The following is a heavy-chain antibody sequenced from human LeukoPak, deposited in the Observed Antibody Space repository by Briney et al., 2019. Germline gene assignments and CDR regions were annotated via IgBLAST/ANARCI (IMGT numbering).Heavy chain of an antibody. V-gene: IGHV1-18*01. CDR2: ISAYNGNT. Sequence: ASVKVSCKASGYTFTSYGISWVRQAPGQGLEWMGWISAYNGNTNYAQKFQGRVTITADKSTSTAYMELSSLRSEDTAVYYCASSLVLRYFDWTPNYWGQGTLVTVSS. D-gene: IGHD3-9*01. CDR1: GYTFTSYG. CDR3: ASSLVLRYFDWTPNY. J-gene: IGHJ4*02.